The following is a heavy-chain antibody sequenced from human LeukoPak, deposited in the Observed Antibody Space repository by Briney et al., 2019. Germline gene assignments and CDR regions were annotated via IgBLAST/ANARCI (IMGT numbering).Heavy chain of an antibody. CDR3: ARDDYNSASAFDI. Sequence: ASVKVSCKASGGTFSSYAISWVRQAPGQGLEWMGGIIPIFGTANYAQKFQGRVTITTDESTSTAYMELSSLRSDDTAVYYCARDDYNSASAFDIWGQGTMVTVSS. CDR2: IIPIFGTA. D-gene: IGHD4-11*01. J-gene: IGHJ3*02. V-gene: IGHV1-69*05. CDR1: GGTFSSYA.